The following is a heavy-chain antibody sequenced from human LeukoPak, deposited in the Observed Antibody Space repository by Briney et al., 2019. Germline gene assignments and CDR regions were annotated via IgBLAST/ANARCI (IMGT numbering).Heavy chain of an antibody. CDR3: AALGPPIDF. CDR1: GFSFSNYA. CDR2: ITSSGDST. V-gene: IGHV3-23*01. D-gene: IGHD7-27*01. Sequence: PGGSLRLSCAASGFSFSNYALSWVRQSPRQGLEWVSAITSSGDSTYYADSVKGRFTISRDNSKNTLYLQMSSLRADGTAVYYCAALGPPIDFWGQGTLVTVSS. J-gene: IGHJ4*02.